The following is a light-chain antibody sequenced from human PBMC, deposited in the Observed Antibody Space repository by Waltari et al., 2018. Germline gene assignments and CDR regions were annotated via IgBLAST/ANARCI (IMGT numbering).Light chain of an antibody. J-gene: IGKJ1*01. CDR3: QQYYSYRA. Sequence: DAPMTQSPSTLSAYVGDRVTITCRARQSIDTWLAWYQQKPGKAPKLLIYKASTLQSGVPSRFSGSGSGTEFTLTISSLQPDDSATYYCQQYYSYRAFGQGTKVEIK. V-gene: IGKV1-5*03. CDR2: KAS. CDR1: QSIDTW.